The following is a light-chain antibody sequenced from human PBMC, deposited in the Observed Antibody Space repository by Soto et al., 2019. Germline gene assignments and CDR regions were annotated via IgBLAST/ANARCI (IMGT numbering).Light chain of an antibody. CDR1: SSNIGAGYD. J-gene: IGLJ1*01. Sequence: QAVLTQPPSVSGAPGQRVTISCTGSSSNIGAGYDVNWYQQFPGTVPKLLIYGNSNRPSGVPDRFSGSKSGTSASLAITGLQAEDEADYYCQSYDSSLSLYVFGTGTKLTVL. V-gene: IGLV1-40*01. CDR2: GNS. CDR3: QSYDSSLSLYV.